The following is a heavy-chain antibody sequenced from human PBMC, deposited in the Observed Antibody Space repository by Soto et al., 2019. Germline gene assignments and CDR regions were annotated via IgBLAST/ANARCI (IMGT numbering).Heavy chain of an antibody. Sequence: QVQLQESGPGLVKPSQTLSLTCTVSGGSISSGGYYWSWIRQHPGKGLEWIGYITYSGSTSYNPSHKSRVTISVDTSKNQFSLKLSSVTAADTAVYYCATAQAWEQRGLQHWGQGTLVTVSS. D-gene: IGHD1-26*01. J-gene: IGHJ1*01. CDR1: GGSISSGGYY. V-gene: IGHV4-31*03. CDR2: ITYSGST. CDR3: ATAQAWEQRGLQH.